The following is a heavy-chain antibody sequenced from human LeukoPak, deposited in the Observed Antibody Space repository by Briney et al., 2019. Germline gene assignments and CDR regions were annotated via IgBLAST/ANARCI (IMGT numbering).Heavy chain of an antibody. V-gene: IGHV6-1*01. D-gene: IGHD2-15*01. J-gene: IGHJ6*03. CDR2: TYYRSKWYN. CDR3: ARDGYCSGGSCYGKDYYYYMDV. CDR1: GDSVSSNSAA. Sequence: SQTLSLTCAISGDSVSSNSAAWNWIRQSPSRGLEWLGRTYYRSKWYNDYAVSVKSRITINPDTSKNQFSLQLNSVTPEDTAVYYCARDGYCSGGSCYGKDYYYYMDVWGKGTTVTVSS.